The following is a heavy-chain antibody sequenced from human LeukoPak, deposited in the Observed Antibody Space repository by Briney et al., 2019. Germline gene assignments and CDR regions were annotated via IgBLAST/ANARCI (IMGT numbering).Heavy chain of an antibody. CDR1: GFTFSSYS. D-gene: IGHD4-11*01. J-gene: IGHJ3*02. CDR3: ARDRYGRNYNAFDI. V-gene: IGHV3-21*01. Sequence: PGGSLRLSCAASGFTFSSYSMNWVRQAPGKGLEWVSSISSSSSYIYYADSVKGRFPISRDNAKNSLYLQMNSLRAEDTAVYYCARDRYGRNYNAFDIWGQGTMVTVSS. CDR2: ISSSSSYI.